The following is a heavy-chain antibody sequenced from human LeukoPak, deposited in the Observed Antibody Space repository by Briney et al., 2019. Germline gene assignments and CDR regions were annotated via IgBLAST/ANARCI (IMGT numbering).Heavy chain of an antibody. CDR1: GFTFSSYA. Sequence: GGSLRLSCAASGFTFSSYAMSWVRQAPGKGLEWVSAISGSGGSTYYADSVKGRSTISRDNSKNTLVLQMNSVVAEDTGVYYCARGPGSLVVVVAATYVDCWGQGTMVTASS. V-gene: IGHV3-23*01. CDR3: ARGPGSLVVVVAATYVDC. D-gene: IGHD2-15*01. CDR2: ISGSGGST. J-gene: IGHJ4*02.